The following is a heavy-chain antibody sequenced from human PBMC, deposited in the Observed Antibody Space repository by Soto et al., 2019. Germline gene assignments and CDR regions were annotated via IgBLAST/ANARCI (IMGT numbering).Heavy chain of an antibody. J-gene: IGHJ4*02. CDR2: ISYDGSNK. D-gene: IGHD6-13*01. CDR3: AKDSGLYSSSWYASDY. CDR1: GFTFCSYG. Sequence: GGSLRLSCAASGFTFCSYGMHGVRQALGKGLEWVAVISYDGSNKYYADSVKGRFTISRDNSKNTLYLQMNSLRAEDTAVYYCAKDSGLYSSSWYASDYWGQGTLVTVSS. V-gene: IGHV3-30*18.